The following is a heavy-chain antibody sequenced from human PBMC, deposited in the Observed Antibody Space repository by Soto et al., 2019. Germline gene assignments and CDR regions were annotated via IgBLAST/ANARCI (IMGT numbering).Heavy chain of an antibody. V-gene: IGHV3-33*01. J-gene: IGHJ5*02. CDR2: IWDDGGNK. CDR1: AFSFSTSG. D-gene: IGHD1-26*01. Sequence: QAQLQESGGGVVQPGTSLRLSCAASAFSFSTSGMHWVRQAPGKGLEWVAAIWDDGGNKYYADSVRGRFTISRDNSNNMLFLQMQSLRAEDTALYYCARSSGSYFAAFYDTWGQGTLVSVSS. CDR3: ARSSGSYFAAFYDT.